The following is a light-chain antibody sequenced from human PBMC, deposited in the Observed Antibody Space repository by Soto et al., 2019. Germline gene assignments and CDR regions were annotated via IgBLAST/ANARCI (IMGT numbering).Light chain of an antibody. CDR3: AAWDDRLSGLV. V-gene: IGLV1-47*01. CDR1: SSNIGSNY. J-gene: IGLJ2*01. CDR2: RNN. Sequence: QSVLTQPPSASGTPGQRVTISCSGSSSNIGSNYVYWYHQLPGTAHKLVIYRNNQRPSGVPDRISGSKSGTSASLAISGLRSEDKADYYCAAWDDRLSGLVFGRGTKLTVL.